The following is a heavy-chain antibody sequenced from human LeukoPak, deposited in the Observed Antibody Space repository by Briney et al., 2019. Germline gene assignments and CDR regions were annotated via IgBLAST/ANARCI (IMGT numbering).Heavy chain of an antibody. J-gene: IGHJ6*02. Sequence: GGSLRLSCAASGFTFSSYAMSWVRQAPGKGLEWVSAISGSGGSTYYADSVKGRFTISRDNSKNTLYLQMNSLRAEDTVVYYCAKAGDYYDSSGCMDVWGQGTTVTVSS. CDR1: GFTFSSYA. CDR2: ISGSGGST. V-gene: IGHV3-23*01. D-gene: IGHD3-22*01. CDR3: AKAGDYYDSSGCMDV.